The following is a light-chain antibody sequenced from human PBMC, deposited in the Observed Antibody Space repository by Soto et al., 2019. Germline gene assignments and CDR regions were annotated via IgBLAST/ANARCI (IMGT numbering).Light chain of an antibody. Sequence: DIQMTQSPSSLSASVGDRVTITCRASQSISSYLNWYQQKPGKAPKLLNYAASSLQSGVQSRLSGIESGTDFTLANSSLQPEDCATYYCQQNYRSTTTFSQRTLVEIK. CDR3: QQNYRSTTT. J-gene: IGKJ5*01. CDR2: AAS. CDR1: QSISSY. V-gene: IGKV1-39*01.